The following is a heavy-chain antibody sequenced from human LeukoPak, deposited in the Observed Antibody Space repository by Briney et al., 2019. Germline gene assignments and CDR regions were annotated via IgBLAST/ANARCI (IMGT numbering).Heavy chain of an antibody. V-gene: IGHV4-61*02. D-gene: IGHD1-7*01. Sequence: PSQTLSLTCDVSGGFISSGTHYWTWIRQPVGKGLEWLGRIFTSGSPTYNSSLESRLTISIDKSKNQFFLKLNSVTAADTAVYYCARRWNYKGSFDIWGQGKMVTVSS. J-gene: IGHJ3*02. CDR1: GGFISSGTHY. CDR3: ARRWNYKGSFDI. CDR2: IFTSGSP.